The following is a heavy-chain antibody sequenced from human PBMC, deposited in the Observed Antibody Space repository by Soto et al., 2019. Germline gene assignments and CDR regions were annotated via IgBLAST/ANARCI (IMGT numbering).Heavy chain of an antibody. V-gene: IGHV3-43*01. CDR2: ISWNGGSS. D-gene: IGHD3-10*01. J-gene: IGHJ6*02. Sequence: EEQLVESGGAVVQPGGSLRLSCEASGFTFGSYTMHWVRQAPGKGLEWVSLISWNGGSSFYADSVKGRFTISRDNSRASLYLQMHRLSPEDSAFYSWAKNNGGHGSGGGDVWGHGTTVTVSS. CDR1: GFTFGSYT. CDR3: AKNNGGHGSGGGDV.